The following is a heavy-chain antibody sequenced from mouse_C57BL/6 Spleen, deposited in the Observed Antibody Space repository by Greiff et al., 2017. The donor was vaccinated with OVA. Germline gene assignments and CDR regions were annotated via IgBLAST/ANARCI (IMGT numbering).Heavy chain of an antibody. D-gene: IGHD2-1*01. CDR2: IYPRDGST. J-gene: IGHJ4*01. CDR1: GYTFTSYD. V-gene: IGHV1-85*01. CDR3: ARRDYYGNYLGYAMDY. Sequence: VQLQESGPELVKPGASVKLSCKASGYTFTSYDINWVKQRPGQGLEWIGWIYPRDGSTKYNEKFKGKATLTVDTSSSTAYMELHSLTSEDSAVYFGARRDYYGNYLGYAMDYWGQGTSVTVSS.